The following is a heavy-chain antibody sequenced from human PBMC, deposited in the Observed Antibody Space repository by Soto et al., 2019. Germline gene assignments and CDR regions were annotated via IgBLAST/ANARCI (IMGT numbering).Heavy chain of an antibody. Sequence: SETLSLTCAVSGGSIITTSTWWSWVRQPPGKRLERIGEIYHSGSTNYNPSLKSRVTISVDKSKNQFSLKLSSVTAADTAVYYCARDQAADYYYDSSGGDAFDIWGQGTMVT. J-gene: IGHJ3*02. CDR3: ARDQAADYYYDSSGGDAFDI. V-gene: IGHV4-4*02. CDR1: GGSIITTSTW. CDR2: IYHSGST. D-gene: IGHD3-22*01.